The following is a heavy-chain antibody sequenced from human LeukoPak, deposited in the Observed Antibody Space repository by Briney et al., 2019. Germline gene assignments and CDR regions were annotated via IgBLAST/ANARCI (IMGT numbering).Heavy chain of an antibody. CDR2: INRRGHT. V-gene: IGHV3-43*01. CDR1: GFTFDRFT. J-gene: IGHJ4*02. D-gene: IGHD2-21*02. Sequence: GGSLRLSCAASGFTFDRFTIHWVRQTPGKGLEWVSLINRRGHTFYADSVKGRFTISRDNSRNSVFLQMNSLRPEDTALYYCAKEVDCPSDCLFFHSWGQGTLVTVSS. CDR3: AKEVDCPSDCLFFHS.